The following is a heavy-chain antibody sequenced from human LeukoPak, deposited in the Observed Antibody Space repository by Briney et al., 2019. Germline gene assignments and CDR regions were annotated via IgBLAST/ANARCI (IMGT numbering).Heavy chain of an antibody. CDR2: INTDGSVT. Sequence: GGSLRLSCAASGITVSTFWMHWVRQAPGEGLVWVSRINTDGSVTNYADSVEGRSRTSRKKAKNMLYLKMNDLRAEDKAVYNCVADSYSARAFGGWGEGTVVTASS. V-gene: IGHV3-74*01. CDR3: VADSYSARAFGG. CDR1: GITVSTFW. D-gene: IGHD1-26*01. J-gene: IGHJ4*02.